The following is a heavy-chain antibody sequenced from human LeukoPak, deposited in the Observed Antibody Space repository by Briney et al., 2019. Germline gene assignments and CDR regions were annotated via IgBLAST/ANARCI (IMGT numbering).Heavy chain of an antibody. V-gene: IGHV3-7*01. J-gene: IGHJ3*02. Sequence: GGSLRLSCGASGFSFSTYWMSWVRQAPGKGLEWVANIKQDGTEKYYVDSVKGRFTISRDNAKNSLYLQMNSLRVEDTAVYYCARDPAGVRYAFDIWGQGTMVTVS. CDR1: GFSFSTYW. CDR3: ARDPAGVRYAFDI. CDR2: IKQDGTEK. D-gene: IGHD3-10*01.